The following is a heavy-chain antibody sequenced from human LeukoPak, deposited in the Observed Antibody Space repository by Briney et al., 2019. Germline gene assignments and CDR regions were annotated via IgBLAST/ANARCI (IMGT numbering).Heavy chain of an antibody. CDR2: IYHSGST. CDR3: ARGLGEMATIWGVYYFDY. Sequence: SGTLSLTCAVSGGSISSSNWWSWVRQPPGKGLEWIGEIYHSGSTNYNPSLKSRVTISVDTSKNQFSLKLSSVTAADTAVYYCARGLGEMATIWGVYYFDYWGQGTLVTVSS. V-gene: IGHV4-4*02. D-gene: IGHD5-24*01. CDR1: GGSISSSNW. J-gene: IGHJ4*02.